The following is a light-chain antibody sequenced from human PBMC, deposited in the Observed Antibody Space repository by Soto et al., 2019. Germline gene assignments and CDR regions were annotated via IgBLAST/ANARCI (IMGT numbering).Light chain of an antibody. CDR2: DAS. CDR3: QQRSNWPIT. V-gene: IGKV3-11*01. J-gene: IGKJ5*01. Sequence: EILLTQSPATLSLSPGERATLSCRASQSVSSYLAWYQQQHGQAPRLLIYDASNRATGIPARFSGSGSGTDFTLTISSLEPEDFAVYYCQQRSNWPITFGQGTRLEIK. CDR1: QSVSSY.